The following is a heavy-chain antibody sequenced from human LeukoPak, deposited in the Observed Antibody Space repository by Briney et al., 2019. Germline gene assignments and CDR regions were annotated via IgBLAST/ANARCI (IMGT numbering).Heavy chain of an antibody. V-gene: IGHV3-48*01. J-gene: IGHJ5*02. CDR1: GFTFSSYS. CDR3: AGYYYVSFDP. Sequence: GGSLRLSXAASGFTFSSYSMNWVRQAPGKGLEWVSYISSSTIYYSDSVKGRFTISRDNAKNSLYLQMNSLRAEDTAVYYCAGYYYVSFDPWGQGTLVTVSS. CDR2: ISSSTI. D-gene: IGHD3-10*02.